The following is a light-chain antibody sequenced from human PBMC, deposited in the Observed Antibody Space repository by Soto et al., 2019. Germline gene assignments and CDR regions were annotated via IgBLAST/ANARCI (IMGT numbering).Light chain of an antibody. V-gene: IGKV3-11*01. CDR1: QSVSSY. J-gene: IGKJ1*01. CDR2: DAS. Sequence: EIVLTQSPAPLSLSPGERATLFCRASQSVSSYLAWYQQTPGQAPRLLIYDASNRATGIPARFSGSGSGTDFSLTISSLEPEDFAVYYCQQRSDWPRTFGQGTKVEIK. CDR3: QQRSDWPRT.